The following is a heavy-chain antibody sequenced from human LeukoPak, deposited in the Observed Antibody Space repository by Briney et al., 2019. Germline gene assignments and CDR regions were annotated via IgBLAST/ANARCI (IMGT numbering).Heavy chain of an antibody. CDR3: ARDLYYDILTGYPNDAFDI. CDR2: ISAYNGNT. Sequence: ASVKVSCKASGGTFSSYAISWVRQAPGQGLEWMGWISAYNGNTNYAQKPQGRVTMTTDTSTSTAYMELRSLRSDDTAVYYCARDLYYDILTGYPNDAFDIWGQGTMVTVSS. V-gene: IGHV1-18*01. D-gene: IGHD3-9*01. J-gene: IGHJ3*02. CDR1: GGTFSSYA.